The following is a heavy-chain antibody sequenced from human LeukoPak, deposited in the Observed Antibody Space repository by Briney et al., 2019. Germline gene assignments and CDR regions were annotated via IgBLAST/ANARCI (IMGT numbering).Heavy chain of an antibody. CDR3: ECRGAPRGWEPEAFET. CDR1: GFTFSDYY. V-gene: IGHV3-11*04. D-gene: IGHD1-14*01. Sequence: GGSLRLSCAASGFTFSDYYMSWIRQAPGKGLEWVSYISSSGNTIYYADSVKGRFTISRDNAKNSLYLQMNSLRAEDTAVYDCECRGAPRGWEPEAFETWGQGTMVTVSS. J-gene: IGHJ3*02. CDR2: ISSSGNTI.